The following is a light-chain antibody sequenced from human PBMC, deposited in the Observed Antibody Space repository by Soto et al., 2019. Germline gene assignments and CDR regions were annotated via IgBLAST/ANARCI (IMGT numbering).Light chain of an antibody. V-gene: IGKV1-39*01. J-gene: IGKJ4*01. Sequence: DIQMTQSPSSLSASVGDRVTITCRPSQSISSYLNGYQHKPGKAPKLLIYAASSLQSGVPSRFSGSGYGTDFTLTISSLQPEDFATYYCQHSYSTPRTFGGGTKVDIK. CDR2: AAS. CDR1: QSISSY. CDR3: QHSYSTPRT.